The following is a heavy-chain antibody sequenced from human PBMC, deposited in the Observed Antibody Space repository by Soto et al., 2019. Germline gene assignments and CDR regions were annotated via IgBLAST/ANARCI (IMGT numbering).Heavy chain of an antibody. CDR1: GGTFSSYA. V-gene: IGHV1-69*13. CDR3: PGAHSLCSRGRYPDY. CDR2: IIPIFGTA. D-gene: IGHD6-19*01. Sequence: GASVKVCCKASGGTFSSYAISLVRHDPRQGLEWMGGIIPIFGTANYAQKFQGRVTITADESTSTGYMELSSLRSEDTAVYYCPGAHSLCSRGRYPDYWGKGTLVTVSS. J-gene: IGHJ4*02.